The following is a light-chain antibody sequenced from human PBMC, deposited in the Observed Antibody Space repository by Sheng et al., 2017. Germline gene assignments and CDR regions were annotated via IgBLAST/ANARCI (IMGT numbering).Light chain of an antibody. V-gene: IGKV3-15*01. CDR3: QQYVDWPLT. Sequence: EIVMTQSPATLSVSPGERATLSCRASQSVSSNLAWYQQKPGQAPRLLIYGASTRATGVPDRFSGSGSGTDFTLTISSLQSEDFAVYYCQQYVDWPLTFGGGTKVEIK. CDR1: QSVSSN. CDR2: GAS. J-gene: IGKJ4*01.